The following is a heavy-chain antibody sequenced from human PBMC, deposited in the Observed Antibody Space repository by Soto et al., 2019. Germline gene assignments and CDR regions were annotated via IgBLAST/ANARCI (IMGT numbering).Heavy chain of an antibody. CDR2: ISSSSSTI. Sequence: EVPLVESGGGLVQPGGSLRLSCAASGFTFSSYSMNWVRQAPGKGLEWVSYISSSSSTIYYADSVKGRFTISRDNAKYSLYLQMNSLRAEDTAVYYCAAEATILNWFDPWGQGTLVTVSS. CDR3: AAEATILNWFDP. J-gene: IGHJ5*02. D-gene: IGHD5-12*01. V-gene: IGHV3-48*01. CDR1: GFTFSSYS.